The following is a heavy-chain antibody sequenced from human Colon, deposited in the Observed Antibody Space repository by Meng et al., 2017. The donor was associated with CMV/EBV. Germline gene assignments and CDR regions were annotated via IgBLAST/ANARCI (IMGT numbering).Heavy chain of an antibody. V-gene: IGHV4-39*07. CDR1: GGSISSSSYY. J-gene: IGHJ4*02. CDR3: ARTTRDGYCSSTSCYRRRGIFDY. Sequence: SETLSLTCTVSGGSISSSSYYWGWIRQPPGKGLEWIGSIYYSGSTYYNPSLKSRVTISVDTSKNQFSLKLSSVTAADTAVYYCARTTRDGYCSSTSCYRRRGIFDYWGQGTLVTVSS. CDR2: IYYSGST. D-gene: IGHD2-2*02.